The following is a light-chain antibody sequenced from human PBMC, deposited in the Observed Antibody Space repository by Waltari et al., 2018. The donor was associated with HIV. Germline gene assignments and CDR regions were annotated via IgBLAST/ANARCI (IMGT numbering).Light chain of an antibody. J-gene: IGKJ1*01. CDR3: QQSET. CDR1: QSVSSSY. V-gene: IGKV3-20*01. Sequence: EIVFTQSPGTLSLSPGERATLSCRASQSVSSSYLAWYQQTSGQAPRLLIYGASSRATGIPDRCSGSGSGTAFTLTIARLEPADFAVYYCQQSETFGQGTRVEIK. CDR2: GAS.